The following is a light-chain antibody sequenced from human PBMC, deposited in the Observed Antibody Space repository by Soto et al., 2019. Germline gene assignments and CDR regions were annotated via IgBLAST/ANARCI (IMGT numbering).Light chain of an antibody. CDR1: SSDVGSYNL. CDR2: EVS. Sequence: QSVLTQPASVSGSPGQSITISCTGTSSDVGSYNLVSWYQQHPDKAPKLMIYEVSKRPSGVSNRFSGSKSGNTASLTISGLQTEDEADYYCCSYAGGSIIILGTGTKVTVL. CDR3: CSYAGGSIII. V-gene: IGLV2-23*02. J-gene: IGLJ1*01.